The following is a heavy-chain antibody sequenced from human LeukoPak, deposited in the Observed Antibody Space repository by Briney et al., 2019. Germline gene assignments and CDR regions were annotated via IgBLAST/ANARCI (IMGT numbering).Heavy chain of an antibody. CDR1: GFIFSDHY. CDR3: TRRDSSGYYSFDY. J-gene: IGHJ4*02. Sequence: GGSLRLSCEASGFIFSDHYMDWVRQAPGKGLEWLGRIRNKADSYTTEYAASVKGRFTISRDDSKNSLYLQMNSLKTEDTAVYYCTRRDSSGYYSFDYWGQGTLVTVSS. D-gene: IGHD3-22*01. CDR2: IRNKADSYTT. V-gene: IGHV3-72*01.